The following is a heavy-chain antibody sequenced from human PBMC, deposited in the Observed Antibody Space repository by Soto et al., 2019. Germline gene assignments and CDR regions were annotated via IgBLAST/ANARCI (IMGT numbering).Heavy chain of an antibody. D-gene: IGHD3-10*01. V-gene: IGHV1-18*01. CDR1: GYTFTTQG. J-gene: IGHJ5*02. Sequence: QVQLVQSGGEVKKPGASVNVSCKASGYTFTTQGISWVRQAPGQGLEWMGWISGYTRDTNYAQKFQGRVTMTTDTSTTTAYMQLRSLISDDTAVYYCARVSELQGFSTHRWFDPWGQGTLVTVSS. CDR2: ISGYTRDT. CDR3: ARVSELQGFSTHRWFDP.